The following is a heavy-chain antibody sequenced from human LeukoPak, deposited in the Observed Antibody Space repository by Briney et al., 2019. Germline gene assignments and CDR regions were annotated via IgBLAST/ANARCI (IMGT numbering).Heavy chain of an antibody. CDR2: IYYTGST. D-gene: IGHD4-17*01. J-gene: IGHJ4*02. Sequence: PSETLSLTCTVSGGSISSFYWSWIRQPPGKGLEWIGYIYYTGSTNYNPSLKSRLTISVDVSKNQFSLKLSSVTASDTAVSYCASLSTVTQGYFDSWGQGTLVTVSS. CDR3: ASLSTVTQGYFDS. V-gene: IGHV4-59*08. CDR1: GGSISSFY.